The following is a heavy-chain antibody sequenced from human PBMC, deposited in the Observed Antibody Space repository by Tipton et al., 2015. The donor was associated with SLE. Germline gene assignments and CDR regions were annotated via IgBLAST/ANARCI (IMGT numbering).Heavy chain of an antibody. V-gene: IGHV3-33*03. J-gene: IGHJ6*03. CDR2: IWHDGSNK. CDR1: GFTFSSYD. Sequence: SLRLSCAASGFTFSSYDMHWVRQAPGKGLEWVAVIWHDGSNKNYADSVEGRFTVSRDSDSLYLQMNSLGVEDSAVYYCARHPFYYYYMDVWGRGTSVTVSS. CDR3: ARHPFYYYYMDV.